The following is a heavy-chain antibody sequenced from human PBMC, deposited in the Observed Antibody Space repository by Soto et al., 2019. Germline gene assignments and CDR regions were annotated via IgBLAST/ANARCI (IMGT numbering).Heavy chain of an antibody. Sequence: SVKVSCKASGGTFSSYAISWVRQAPGQGLEWMGGIIPIFGTANYAQKFQGRVTITADESTSTAYMELSSLRSEDTAVYYCARDNYYDSSGYYLGGLYYWGQGTLVTVSS. V-gene: IGHV1-69*13. CDR2: IIPIFGTA. D-gene: IGHD3-22*01. CDR3: ARDNYYDSSGYYLGGLYY. CDR1: GGTFSSYA. J-gene: IGHJ4*02.